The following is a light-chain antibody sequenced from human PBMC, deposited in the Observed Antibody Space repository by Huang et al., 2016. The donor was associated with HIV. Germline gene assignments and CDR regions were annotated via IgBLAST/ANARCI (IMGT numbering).Light chain of an antibody. V-gene: IGKV3-20*01. CDR3: QQYDTSPFT. Sequence: EIVLTQSPGTLSLSPGERATLSCRASKRVGNAYLAWYQQKPGQTPRLLIYGTFNRATGTPDRFSGSGSGTDFTLTINRLAPEDFAVYYCQQYDTSPFTFGRGTKEDLK. CDR1: KRVGNAY. J-gene: IGKJ3*01. CDR2: GTF.